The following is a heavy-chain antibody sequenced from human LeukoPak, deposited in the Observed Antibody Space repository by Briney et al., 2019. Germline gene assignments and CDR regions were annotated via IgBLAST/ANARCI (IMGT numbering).Heavy chain of an antibody. V-gene: IGHV4-59*11. CDR2: IHYSGST. D-gene: IGHD3-22*01. CDR1: GGSINSHY. J-gene: IGHJ4*02. CDR3: ARMGDSGDYYVIDY. Sequence: SETLSLTCTVSGGSINSHYWSWIRQPPRKGLEWIGSIHYSGSTNNNPSLKSRVTILLDTSKNQFSLRLNSVTAADTAVYYCARMGDSGDYYVIDYWGQGALVTVSS.